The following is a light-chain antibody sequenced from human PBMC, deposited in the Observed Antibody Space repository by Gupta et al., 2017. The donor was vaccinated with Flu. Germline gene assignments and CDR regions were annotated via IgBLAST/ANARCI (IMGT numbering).Light chain of an antibody. V-gene: IGKV4-1*01. Sequence: DIVMTQSPDSLAVSLGERATINCKSSQSVLYSSNNKNYLAWYQQKPGQPPKLLIYWASTRESGVPDRFSGSGSGTDFTLTISSLQAEDVAVYYCQKYYSTPRGAFGPGTKVDIK. CDR1: QSVLYSSNNKNY. CDR3: QKYYSTPRGA. CDR2: WAS. J-gene: IGKJ3*01.